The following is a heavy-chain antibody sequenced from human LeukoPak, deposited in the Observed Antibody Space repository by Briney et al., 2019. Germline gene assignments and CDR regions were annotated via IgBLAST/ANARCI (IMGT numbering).Heavy chain of an antibody. CDR1: GFTSSSYV. J-gene: IGHJ4*02. V-gene: IGHV3-23*01. CDR3: ARSGGHNRLDY. CDR2: SSGSGSIT. D-gene: IGHD2-15*01. Sequence: QPGGSLRLACAASGFTSSSYVMSWVRQAPGKGLEWVSASSGSGSITYYADSVKGRFTISRDNSNNTLYLQMNSLRAEDTAVYYCARSGGHNRLDYWGQGTLVTVSS.